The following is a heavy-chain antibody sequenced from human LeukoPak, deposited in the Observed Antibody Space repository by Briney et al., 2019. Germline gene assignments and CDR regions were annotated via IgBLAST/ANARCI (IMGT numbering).Heavy chain of an antibody. Sequence: QPGRSLRLSCAASGFTFSSHAMHWVRQAPGKGLEWVAVISYDGSNKYYADSVKGRFTISRDNSKNTLYLQMNSLRAEDTAVYYCARGLGTSPPFDYWGQGTLVTVSS. D-gene: IGHD2-2*01. CDR2: ISYDGSNK. V-gene: IGHV3-30-3*01. CDR3: ARGLGTSPPFDY. CDR1: GFTFSSHA. J-gene: IGHJ4*02.